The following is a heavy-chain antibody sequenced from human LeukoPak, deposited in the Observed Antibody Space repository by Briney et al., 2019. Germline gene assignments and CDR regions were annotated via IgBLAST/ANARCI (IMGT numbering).Heavy chain of an antibody. Sequence: PGGSLRLSCAASGFTFITYAINWVRQAPGKGLEWVAFVRYDGRNTYYADSVQGRFTISRDNSKNTLYLQMSSLRPDDTAVYYCAKGPYYYDVTGHENYWGQGTLVTVSS. V-gene: IGHV3-30*02. CDR2: VRYDGRNT. CDR1: GFTFITYA. J-gene: IGHJ4*02. D-gene: IGHD3-22*01. CDR3: AKGPYYYDVTGHENY.